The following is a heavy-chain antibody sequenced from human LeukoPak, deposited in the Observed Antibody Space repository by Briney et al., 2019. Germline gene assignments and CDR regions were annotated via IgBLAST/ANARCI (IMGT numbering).Heavy chain of an antibody. J-gene: IGHJ4*02. CDR1: GFTFSNYA. V-gene: IGHV3-23*01. Sequence: QPGGSLRLSCAASGFTFSNYAMNWVRQAPGKGLEWVSTITGSGGSTYHADSVKGRLTISRDNSKNTLYLQMDSLRAEDTAVYYCAKGSAVADIYFDYWGQGTLVTVFS. CDR2: ITGSGGST. D-gene: IGHD6-19*01. CDR3: AKGSAVADIYFDY.